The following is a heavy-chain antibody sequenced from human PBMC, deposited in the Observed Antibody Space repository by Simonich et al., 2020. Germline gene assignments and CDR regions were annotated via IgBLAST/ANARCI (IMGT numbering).Heavy chain of an antibody. CDR3: ARSTTGTTAFDI. CDR2: ISQNNGNT. J-gene: IGHJ3*02. D-gene: IGHD1-1*01. CDR1: GYTFTSYG. V-gene: IGHV1-18*01. Sequence: QVQLLQSGAEVKKPGASVKVSCKASGYTFTSYGISWGRQAPGHGLECMGWISQNNGNTNYAQKLQGRGTMTTDTSTSKAYMEMRSLRSDDTAVYYCARSTTGTTAFDIWGQGTMVTVSS.